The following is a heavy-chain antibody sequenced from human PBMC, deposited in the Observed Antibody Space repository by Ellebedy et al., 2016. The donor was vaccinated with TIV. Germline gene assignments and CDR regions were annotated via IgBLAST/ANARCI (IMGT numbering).Heavy chain of an antibody. CDR2: INHSGST. CDR1: GGSFSGYY. CDR3: ARAPGRALTAYYKRDYGMDV. Sequence: MPSETLSLICAVYGGSFSGYYWSWIRQPPGKGLEWIGEINHSGSTNYNPSLKSRVTISVDTSKNQFSLKLSSVTAADTAVYYCARAPGRALTAYYKRDYGMDVWGQGTTVIVSS. J-gene: IGHJ6*02. V-gene: IGHV4-34*01. D-gene: IGHD3-9*01.